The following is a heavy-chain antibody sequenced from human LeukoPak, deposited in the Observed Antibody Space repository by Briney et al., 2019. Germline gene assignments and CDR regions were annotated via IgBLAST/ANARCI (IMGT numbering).Heavy chain of an antibody. V-gene: IGHV5-51*06. Sequence: GESLKISCKGSGYSFTSYWIGWVRQMPRKGLEWMGIIYPGDSDTRYSPSFQGQVIISADKSISTAHLQWSKLQASDTSMYYFAREYSYVWEYWGQGTLVTVSS. CDR1: GYSFTSYW. CDR3: AREYSYVWEY. J-gene: IGHJ4*02. D-gene: IGHD5-18*01. CDR2: IYPGDSDT.